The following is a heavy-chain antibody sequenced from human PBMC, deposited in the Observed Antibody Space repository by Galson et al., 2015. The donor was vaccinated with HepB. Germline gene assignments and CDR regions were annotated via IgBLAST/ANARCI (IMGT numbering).Heavy chain of an antibody. CDR2: ISANTGNR. D-gene: IGHD1-14*01. V-gene: IGHV1-18*01. CDR1: AYTFTNYG. J-gene: IGHJ6*02. Sequence: SVKVSCKASAYTFTNYGISWVRQAPGQGLEWMGWISANTGNRNYAQKFQGRVTMTTDTSTNTAYMELRSLTSDDTAVYYCARDPKYKVRRSGESRQVNYDMDVWGQGTTVTVSS. CDR3: ARDPKYKVRRSGESRQVNYDMDV.